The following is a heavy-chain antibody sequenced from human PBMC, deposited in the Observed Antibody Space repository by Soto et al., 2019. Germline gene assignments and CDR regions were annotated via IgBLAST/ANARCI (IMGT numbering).Heavy chain of an antibody. CDR3: AKKRSDGTVAWFDP. Sequence: ELQLLESGGDLVQPGGSLRLSCAASGFTFSNCAMSWVRQAPGKGLEWVSAISRSGDLTYYADSVKGRFIISRDNSKNTLLLQMNSLRAEDSAVYYCAKKRSDGTVAWFDPWGQGTLVTVSS. CDR1: GFTFSNCA. V-gene: IGHV3-23*01. CDR2: ISRSGDLT. J-gene: IGHJ5*02. D-gene: IGHD1-26*01.